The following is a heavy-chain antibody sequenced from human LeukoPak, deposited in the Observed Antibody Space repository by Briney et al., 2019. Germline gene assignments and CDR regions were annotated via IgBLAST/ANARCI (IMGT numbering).Heavy chain of an antibody. Sequence: PSETLSLTCAVPGYSISSGYYWGWIRQPPGKGLEWIGSIYHSGSTYYNPSLKSRVTISVDTSKNQFSLKLSSVTAADTAVYYCARILYYSSTSCSDLAFDYWGQGTLVTVSS. J-gene: IGHJ4*02. D-gene: IGHD2-2*01. V-gene: IGHV4-38-2*01. CDR1: GYSISSGYY. CDR3: ARILYYSSTSCSDLAFDY. CDR2: IYHSGST.